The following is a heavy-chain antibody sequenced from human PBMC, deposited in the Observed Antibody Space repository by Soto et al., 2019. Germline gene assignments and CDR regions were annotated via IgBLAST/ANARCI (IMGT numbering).Heavy chain of an antibody. CDR3: AKDSRSHPQGWFDP. V-gene: IGHV3-23*01. CDR2: ISGSGDYT. D-gene: IGHD2-15*01. CDR1: GFTFSSYA. J-gene: IGHJ5*02. Sequence: EVQLLESGGGLVQPGESLRLSCAASGFTFSSYAMTWVRQAPGKGLEWVSSISGSGDYTYFADSVKGRFTISRDNSKDTLYLQMSSLRVEDTAISYCAKDSRSHPQGWFDPWGQGTLVTVPS.